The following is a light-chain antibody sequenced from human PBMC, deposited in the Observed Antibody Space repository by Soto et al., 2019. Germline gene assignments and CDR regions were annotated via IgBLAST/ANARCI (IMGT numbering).Light chain of an antibody. CDR1: SSDVGGYKY. Sequence: QSALTQPPSASGSPGQSVTISCTGTSSDVGGYKYVSWYQQYPGKAPKLMIYAVSERPSGVPDRFSGSKSGNTASLTVSGLQAEDEADYYCSSYAGSNNYVFGTGIKLTVL. J-gene: IGLJ1*01. V-gene: IGLV2-8*01. CDR2: AVS. CDR3: SSYAGSNNYV.